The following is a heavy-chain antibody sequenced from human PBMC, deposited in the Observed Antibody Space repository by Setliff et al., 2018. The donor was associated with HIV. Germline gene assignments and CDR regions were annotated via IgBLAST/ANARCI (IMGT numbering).Heavy chain of an antibody. D-gene: IGHD2-21*02. Sequence: GESLKISCKGSEYTFATYWIGWVRQVPGKGLEWMAIIYPDDSNIRYNPSFQSRVTISVDKSITTAYLQWNSLKTSDTAIYFCARRDGRRMNAFDFWGQGTMVTVSS. CDR2: IYPDDSNI. J-gene: IGHJ3*01. CDR1: EYTFATYW. CDR3: ARRDGRRMNAFDF. V-gene: IGHV5-51*01.